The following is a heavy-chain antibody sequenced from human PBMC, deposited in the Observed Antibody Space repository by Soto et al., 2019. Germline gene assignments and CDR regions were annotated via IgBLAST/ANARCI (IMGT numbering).Heavy chain of an antibody. CDR2: ISYTETT. J-gene: IGHJ4*02. D-gene: IGHD1-26*01. V-gene: IGHV4-59*01. CDR3: ARYSGTYYVY. CDR1: GDSISSYY. Sequence: PSETLSLTCTVSGDSISSYYWTWIRQSPAKGLEWIGFISYTETTNYNPSLKSRVTMSVDTSKNQFSLEVRSVTAADTAVYYCARYSGTYYVYWGQGTLVTVSS.